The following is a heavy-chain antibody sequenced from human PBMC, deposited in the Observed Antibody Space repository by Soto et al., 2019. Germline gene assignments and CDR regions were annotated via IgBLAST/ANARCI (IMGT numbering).Heavy chain of an antibody. CDR1: GVSIDSRYW. CDR2: FYHSGTT. Sequence: QVQLQESGPGLVKPSGTLSLTCAVSGVSIDSRYWWTWVRQPPGKGLEWIGEFYHSGTTNYNPSLKSRVTISLDMSKIQFALSLGSVTAADTAGYYCASWGGLSFPRIDWGQGSLVTVSS. V-gene: IGHV4-4*02. CDR3: ASWGGLSFPRID. D-gene: IGHD3-16*01. J-gene: IGHJ4*01.